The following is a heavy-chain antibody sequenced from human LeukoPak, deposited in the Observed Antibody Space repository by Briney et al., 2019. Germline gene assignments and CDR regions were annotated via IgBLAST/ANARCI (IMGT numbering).Heavy chain of an antibody. CDR1: GGSINSYY. V-gene: IGHV4-59*01. J-gene: IGHJ3*01. D-gene: IGHD4-17*01. CDR3: AKDPNGDYVGAFDF. Sequence: PSETLSLTCTVSGGSINSYYWSWIRQPPGMGLEWIGYIYYSGSTNYNPSLRSRVTISVDTSRNQFSLNLNSVTAADTAVYYCAKDPNGDYVGAFDFWGQGTMVTVSS. CDR2: IYYSGST.